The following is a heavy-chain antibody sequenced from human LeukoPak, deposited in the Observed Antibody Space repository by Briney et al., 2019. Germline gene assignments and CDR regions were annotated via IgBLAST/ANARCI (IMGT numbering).Heavy chain of an antibody. CDR1: GFSLSTSAVG. V-gene: IGHV2-5*01. J-gene: IGHJ5*02. D-gene: IGHD3-10*01. CDR3: ARRIRFGESSKENWFDP. CDR2: IYWNGDK. Sequence: SGPTRVKPTQTLTLTCTFSGFSLSTSAVGVGWIRQPPARALEWLALIYWNGDKCYSPSLRSRLTITKDTSKNQVVLTMTNMDPVDTATYYCARRIRFGESSKENWFDPWGQGTLVTVSS.